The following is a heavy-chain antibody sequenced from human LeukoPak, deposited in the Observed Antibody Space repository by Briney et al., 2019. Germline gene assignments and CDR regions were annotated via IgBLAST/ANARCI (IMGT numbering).Heavy chain of an antibody. CDR2: ISWNSGNI. CDR1: GFPFHDYT. J-gene: IGHJ4*02. V-gene: IGHV3-9*01. Sequence: PGGSLRLSCAASGFPFHDYTMYWVRQAPGKGLEWVSGISWNSGNIGYADSVKGRFTISRDNAKNSLYLQMNSLRAEDTALYYCAKGPHYYDSPIDYWGQGILVTVSS. CDR3: AKGPHYYDSPIDY. D-gene: IGHD3-22*01.